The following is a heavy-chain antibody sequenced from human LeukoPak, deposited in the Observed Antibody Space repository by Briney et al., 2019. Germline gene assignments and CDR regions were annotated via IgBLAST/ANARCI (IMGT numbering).Heavy chain of an antibody. V-gene: IGHV1-8*03. CDR3: ARGRRLRGVTSRPIYYYYYMDV. CDR1: GYTFNTFD. J-gene: IGHJ6*03. Sequence: ASVKLSCKASGYTFNTFDINWVRQATGQGPEWMGWVNPYYDQTVYAPKFQGRVSISSNNSINTAYMEFSGLKSDDTAVYYCARGRRLRGVTSRPIYYYYYMDVWSGGTTVTVSS. CDR2: VNPYYDQT. D-gene: IGHD3-10*01.